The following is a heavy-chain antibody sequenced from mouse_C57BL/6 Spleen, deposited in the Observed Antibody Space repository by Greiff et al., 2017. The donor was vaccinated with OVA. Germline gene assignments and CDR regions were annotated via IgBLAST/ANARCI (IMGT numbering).Heavy chain of an antibody. CDR2: ISSGSSTI. D-gene: IGHD2-4*01. CDR3: ARVDYDGSYYAMDY. J-gene: IGHJ4*01. Sequence: EVMLVESGGGLVKPGGSLKLSCAASGFTFSDYGMHWVRQAPEKGLEWVAYISSGSSTIYYADTVKGRFTISRDNAKNTLFLQMTSLRSEDTAMYYCARVDYDGSYYAMDYWGQGTSVTVSS. CDR1: GFTFSDYG. V-gene: IGHV5-17*01.